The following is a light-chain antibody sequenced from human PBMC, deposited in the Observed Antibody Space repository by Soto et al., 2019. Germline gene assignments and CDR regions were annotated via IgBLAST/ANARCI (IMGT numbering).Light chain of an antibody. J-gene: IGLJ2*01. Sequence: QSALTQPASVSGSPGQSITISCTGTSSDVGSYNLVSWYQQHPGKAPKLMIYEVSKRPSGVSNRFSGSKSGNTASLTISGLQAEDEADYYCCSYAGSSFVVFGGGTKLTV. CDR3: CSYAGSSFVV. CDR1: SSDVGSYNL. CDR2: EVS. V-gene: IGLV2-23*02.